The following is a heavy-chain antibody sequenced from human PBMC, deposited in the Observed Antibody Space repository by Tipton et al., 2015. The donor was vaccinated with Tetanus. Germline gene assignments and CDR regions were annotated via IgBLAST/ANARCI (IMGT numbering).Heavy chain of an antibody. J-gene: IGHJ6*02. CDR3: ATDDPCLQLKGSSWPNTFYFYGMDF. V-gene: IGHV1-24*01. Sequence: QLVQSGAEVKKPGASVKVSCKVSGYTLTELSMHWVRQAPGKGLEWMGGFDPEDGETIYAQKFQGRVTMTEDTSTDTAYMELSSLRSEDTAVYYCATDDPCLQLKGSSWPNTFYFYGMDFLCQVSTVTVSS. D-gene: IGHD6-13*01. CDR2: FDPEDGET. CDR1: GYTLTELS.